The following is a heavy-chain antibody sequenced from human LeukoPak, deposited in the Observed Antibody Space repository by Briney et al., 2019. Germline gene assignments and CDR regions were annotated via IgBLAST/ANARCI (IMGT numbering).Heavy chain of an antibody. CDR2: IIPIFGTA. D-gene: IGHD6-6*01. V-gene: IGHV1-69*05. J-gene: IGHJ6*03. Sequence: ASVKVSCKASGGTFSSYAISWVRQAPGQGLKWMGGIIPIFGTANYAQKFQGRVTITTDESTSTAYMELSSLRSEDTAVYYCARVQYSSSSFGYYYYYMDVWGKGTTVTVSS. CDR3: ARVQYSSSSFGYYYYYMDV. CDR1: GGTFSSYA.